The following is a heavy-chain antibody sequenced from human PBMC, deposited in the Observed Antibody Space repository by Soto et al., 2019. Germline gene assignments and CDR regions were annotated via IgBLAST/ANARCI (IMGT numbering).Heavy chain of an antibody. Sequence: QVQLVQSGAEVKKPGSSVKVSCKASGGTFSSYSIXXVXXAPGQGLEWMGEIIPIFGTANYAQKFQGRVTIAADESTXSAYXXXXXXXXXXXXXXXXXXXXGRXSGGIDYWGQGTLVTVSS. CDR3: XXXXGRXSGGIDY. CDR2: IIPIFGTA. V-gene: IGHV1-69*01. CDR1: GGTFSSYS. D-gene: IGHD1-26*01. J-gene: IGHJ4*02.